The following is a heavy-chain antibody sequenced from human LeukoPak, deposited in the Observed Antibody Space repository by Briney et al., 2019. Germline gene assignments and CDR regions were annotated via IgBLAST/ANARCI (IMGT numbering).Heavy chain of an antibody. V-gene: IGHV3-23*01. CDR2: ISGSGGST. CDR3: AKGGLLWFGELPSYYYYYGMDV. Sequence: GGSLRLLCAAPGFTFSSYAMSWVRQAPGKGLEWVSAISGSGGSTYYADSVKGRFTISRDNSKNTLYLQMNSLRAEDTAVYYCAKGGLLWFGELPSYYYYYGMDVWGQGTTVTVSS. CDR1: GFTFSSYA. D-gene: IGHD3-10*01. J-gene: IGHJ6*02.